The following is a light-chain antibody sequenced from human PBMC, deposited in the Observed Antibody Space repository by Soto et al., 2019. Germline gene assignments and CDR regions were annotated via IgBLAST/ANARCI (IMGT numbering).Light chain of an antibody. J-gene: IGKJ2*01. CDR3: MQALQTPYT. Sequence: EIVMTQSPPSLTVTPGEPASISCRSSQRLLHSNGNTFLDWYVQKPGQSPQLLISLGSNRASGGPDRVSGSEAGTDFTLKISRVEAEDVGVYYCMQALQTPYTFGQGTKVDIK. V-gene: IGKV2-28*01. CDR1: QRLLHSNGNTF. CDR2: LGS.